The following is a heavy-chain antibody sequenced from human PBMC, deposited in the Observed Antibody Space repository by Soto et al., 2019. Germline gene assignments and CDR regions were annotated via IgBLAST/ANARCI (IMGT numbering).Heavy chain of an antibody. CDR2: IYYSGRT. V-gene: IGHV4-59*01. D-gene: IGHD2-2*02. J-gene: IGHJ5*02. CDR3: ARGYCSSTICYIWHNWFDP. CDR1: GGSISSYY. Sequence: PSETLSLTCXVPGGSISSYYWSWIRQPPGKGLEWIGYIYYSGRTNYNPSLKSRVTISVDTSKNQFSLKLSSVTAADTAVYYCARGYCSSTICYIWHNWFDPWGQGTLVTVS.